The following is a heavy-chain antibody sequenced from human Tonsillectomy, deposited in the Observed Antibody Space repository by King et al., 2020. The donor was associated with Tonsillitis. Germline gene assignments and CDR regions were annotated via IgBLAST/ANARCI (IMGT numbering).Heavy chain of an antibody. CDR2: IYDSGST. CDR3: GRSSEVVVIFKPANWFDP. CDR1: GGSISSSSYY. V-gene: IGHV4-39*07. Sequence: QLQESGPGLVKPSETLSLTCTVSGGSISSSSYYWGWIRQPPGKGLEWIGSIYDSGSTYYKPSLKSRVTISVDTSKNQFSLKLSSVTAADTAVYYCGRSSEVVVIFKPANWFDPWGQGTLVTVSS. J-gene: IGHJ5*02. D-gene: IGHD3-22*01.